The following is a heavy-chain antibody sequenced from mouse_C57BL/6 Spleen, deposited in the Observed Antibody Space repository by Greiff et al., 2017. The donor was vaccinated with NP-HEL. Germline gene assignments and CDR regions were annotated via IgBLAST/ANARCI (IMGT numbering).Heavy chain of an antibody. CDR2: IDPSDSYT. Sequence: VQLQQPGAELVMPGASVKLSCKASGYTFTSYWMHWVKQRPGQGLEWIGEIDPSDSYTNYNQKFKGKSTLTVDKSSSTAYMQLSSLTSEDSAVYYCARGHYGTPFAYWGQGTLVTVSA. J-gene: IGHJ3*01. CDR1: GYTFTSYW. D-gene: IGHD1-1*01. CDR3: ARGHYGTPFAY. V-gene: IGHV1-69*01.